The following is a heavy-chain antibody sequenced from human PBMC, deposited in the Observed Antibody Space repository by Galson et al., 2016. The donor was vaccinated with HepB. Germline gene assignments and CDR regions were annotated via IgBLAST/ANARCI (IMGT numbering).Heavy chain of an antibody. Sequence: ETLSLTCIVSGDSISNFHWTWIRQPPGKGLEYIGYIYYSGTTNYNPSLKSRVTISIDTSKTYFSLKLSSVPVADTAVYYFARLRITSFGVVSRGMDVWGQGTTVTASS. CDR1: GDSISNFH. V-gene: IGHV4-59*08. J-gene: IGHJ6*02. CDR2: IYYSGTT. CDR3: ARLRITSFGVVSRGMDV. D-gene: IGHD3-3*01.